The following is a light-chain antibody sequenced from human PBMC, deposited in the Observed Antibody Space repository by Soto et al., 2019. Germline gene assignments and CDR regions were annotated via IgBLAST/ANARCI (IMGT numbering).Light chain of an antibody. J-gene: IGKJ5*01. CDR1: QIVISNY. V-gene: IGKV3-20*01. Sequence: EIVLTQSPGTLSLSPGERATLSCRASQIVISNYLAWYQQKPGQAPRLLIYGASQRATGIPDRFSGSGSGTEFTLTISRLEPEDFAGYYCQHYGSSHPTTFGQGTRLEIK. CDR3: QHYGSSHPTT. CDR2: GAS.